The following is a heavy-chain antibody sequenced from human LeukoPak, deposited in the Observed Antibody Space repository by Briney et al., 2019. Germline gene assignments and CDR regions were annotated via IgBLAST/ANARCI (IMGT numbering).Heavy chain of an antibody. Sequence: GVSLRLSCAASGFTFSSNWMHWVRQAPGKGLVWVSRINEDGSTTNYADSVKGRSTIFRDNAKNTLYLQMNSLRAEDTAVYYCVRDLGGRSGHWGQGTLVTVSS. J-gene: IGHJ4*02. CDR2: INEDGSTT. CDR1: GFTFSSNW. V-gene: IGHV3-74*01. CDR3: VRDLGGRSGH. D-gene: IGHD1-26*01.